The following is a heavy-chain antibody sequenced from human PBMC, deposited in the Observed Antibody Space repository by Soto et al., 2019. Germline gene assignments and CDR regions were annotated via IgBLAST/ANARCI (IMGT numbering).Heavy chain of an antibody. Sequence: SETLSLTCAVYGGSFSGYYWSWIRQPPGKGLEWVGEINHSGSTNYNPSLKSRVTISVDTSKNQFSLKLSSVTAADTAVYYCARGKHMYYDFWSGYPGGVWFDPWGQGTLVTVSS. CDR3: ARGKHMYYDFWSGYPGGVWFDP. CDR2: INHSGST. J-gene: IGHJ5*02. CDR1: GGSFSGYY. V-gene: IGHV4-34*01. D-gene: IGHD3-3*01.